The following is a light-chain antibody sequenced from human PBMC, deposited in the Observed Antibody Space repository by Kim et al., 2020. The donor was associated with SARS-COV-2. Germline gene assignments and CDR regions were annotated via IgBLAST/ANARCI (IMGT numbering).Light chain of an antibody. CDR1: QGISNY. J-gene: IGKJ4*01. CDR3: QQYSTFPLT. CDR2: AAS. V-gene: IGKV1D-8*01. Sequence: ASTGDRVTITCRMSQGISNYLAWYRQKPGKAPELLIYAASTLQSGVPTRFSGSGSGTDFTLTISSLQSEDFATYYCQQYSTFPLTFGGGTKVDIK.